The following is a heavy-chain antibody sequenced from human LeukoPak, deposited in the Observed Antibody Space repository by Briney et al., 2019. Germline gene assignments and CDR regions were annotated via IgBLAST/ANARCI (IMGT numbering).Heavy chain of an antibody. CDR1: GGSISSSSYY. CDR2: IYYSGST. CDR3: ARHGRKPWGIHPIKTHLDY. J-gene: IGHJ4*02. Sequence: PSETLSLTCTVSGGSISSSSYYWGWIRQPPGKGLEWIGSIYYSGSTYYNPSLKSRVTISVDTSKNQFSLKLSSVTAADTAVYYCARHGRKPWGIHPIKTHLDYWGQGTLVTVSS. V-gene: IGHV4-39*01. D-gene: IGHD3-16*01.